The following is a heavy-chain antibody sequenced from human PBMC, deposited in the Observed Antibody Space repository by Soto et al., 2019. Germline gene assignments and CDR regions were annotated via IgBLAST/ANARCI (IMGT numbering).Heavy chain of an antibody. V-gene: IGHV3-23*01. D-gene: IGHD6-19*01. CDR3: ATTSAVAAPMDV. CDR2: IGGSGGTT. CDR1: GFTFSTYG. J-gene: IGHJ6*02. Sequence: EVQLLESGGGLVQPGGSLRLSCAASGFTFSTYGMNWVRQAPGKGLEWVSCIGGSGGTTFYADSVKGRFTISRDNSRNTLYLQMNSLRAEDTAVYYCATTSAVAAPMDVWGQGTTVTVSS.